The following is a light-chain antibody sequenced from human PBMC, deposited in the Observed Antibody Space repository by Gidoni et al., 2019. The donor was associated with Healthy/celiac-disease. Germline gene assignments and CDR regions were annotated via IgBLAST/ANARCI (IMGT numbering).Light chain of an antibody. Sequence: QSALTQPAPVSGSPGQPITISCTGTSSDVGGYNYVSWYKQHPGKAPKLMIYDVSNRPSGVSNRFSGSKSGNTASLTISGLQAEDEADYYCSSYTSSSTWVFGGGTKLTVL. CDR1: SSDVGGYNY. CDR2: DVS. V-gene: IGLV2-14*01. CDR3: SSYTSSSTWV. J-gene: IGLJ3*02.